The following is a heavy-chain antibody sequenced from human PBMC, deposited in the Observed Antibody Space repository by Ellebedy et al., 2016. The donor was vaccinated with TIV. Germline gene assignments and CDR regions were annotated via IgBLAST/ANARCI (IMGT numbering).Heavy chain of an antibody. CDR2: ISSNGGST. CDR1: GFTFSSYA. CDR3: VKGGRGRQFHNWFDP. J-gene: IGHJ5*02. Sequence: GGSLRLXXSASGFTFSSYAMHWVRQAPGKGLEYVSAISSNGGSTYYADSVKGRFTISRDNSKNTLYLQMSSLRAEDTAVYYCVKGGRGRQFHNWFDPWGQGTLVTVSS. V-gene: IGHV3-64D*06.